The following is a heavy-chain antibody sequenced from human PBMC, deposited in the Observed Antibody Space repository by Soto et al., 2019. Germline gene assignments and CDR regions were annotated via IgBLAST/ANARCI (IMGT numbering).Heavy chain of an antibody. CDR2: INHSGST. D-gene: IGHD3-9*01. V-gene: IGHV4-34*01. Sequence: SETLSLTCAVYGGSFSGYYWSWIRQPPGKGLEWIGEINHSGSTNYNPSLKSRVTISVDTSKNQFSLKLSSVTAADTAVYYCARDTICPTYYYSTMDVWGKGTRATAPQ. CDR3: ARDTICPTYYYSTMDV. CDR1: GGSFSGYY. J-gene: IGHJ6*04.